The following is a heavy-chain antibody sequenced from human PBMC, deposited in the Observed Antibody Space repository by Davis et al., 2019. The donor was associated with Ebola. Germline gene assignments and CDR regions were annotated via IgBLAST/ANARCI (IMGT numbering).Heavy chain of an antibody. V-gene: IGHV3-74*01. J-gene: IGHJ4*02. CDR1: GFTFSSYW. CDR3: ATGAHYGDYYFDY. Sequence: GESLKISCAASGFTFSSYWMHWVRQAPGKGLVWVSRINSDGSSTSYADSVKGRFTISRDNAKNTLYLQMNSLRAEDTAVYYCATGAHYGDYYFDYWGQGTLVTVPS. CDR2: INSDGSST. D-gene: IGHD4-17*01.